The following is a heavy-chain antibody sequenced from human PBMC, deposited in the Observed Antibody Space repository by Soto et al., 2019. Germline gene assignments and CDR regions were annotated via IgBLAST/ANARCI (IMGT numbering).Heavy chain of an antibody. CDR1: GFTFSSYW. Sequence: GGSLRLSCAASGFTFSSYWMSWVRQAPGKGLEWVANIKQDGSEKYYVDSVKGRFTISRDNAKNSLYLQMNSLRAEDTAVYYCARDRFPYCSGGSCSNYYDYWGQGTLVTVSS. D-gene: IGHD2-15*01. CDR3: ARDRFPYCSGGSCSNYYDY. J-gene: IGHJ4*02. CDR2: IKQDGSEK. V-gene: IGHV3-7*01.